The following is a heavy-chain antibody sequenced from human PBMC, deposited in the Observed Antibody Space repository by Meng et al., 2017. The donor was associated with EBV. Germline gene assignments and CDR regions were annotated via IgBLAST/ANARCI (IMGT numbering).Heavy chain of an antibody. V-gene: IGHV1-69*06. CDR2: IIPIFGTA. J-gene: IGHJ4*02. CDR3: ARAEIAAAGRLDY. CDR1: GSTFSSYA. Sequence: LGQGGAEVKKPGSSVKVACKASGSTFSSYAISWVRQAPGQGLEWMGGIIPIFGTANYAQKFQGRVTITADKSTSTAYMELSSLRSEDTAVYYCARAEIAAAGRLDYWGQGTLVTVSS. D-gene: IGHD6-13*01.